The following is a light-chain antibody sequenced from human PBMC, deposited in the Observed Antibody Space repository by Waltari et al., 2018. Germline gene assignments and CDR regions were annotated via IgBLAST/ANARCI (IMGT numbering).Light chain of an antibody. CDR1: QSVSSY. J-gene: IGKJ1*01. V-gene: IGKV3-11*01. CDR2: DAS. Sequence: EIVLTQSPATLSLSPGERATLPCRASQSVSSYLAWYQQKPGQAPRLLINDASNRATGIPARFSGGGSGADFTLTISSLEPEDFAVYYCQQRSNWPWTFGQGTKVEIK. CDR3: QQRSNWPWT.